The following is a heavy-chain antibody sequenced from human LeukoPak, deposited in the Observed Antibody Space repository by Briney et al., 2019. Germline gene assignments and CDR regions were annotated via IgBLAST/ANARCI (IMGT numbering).Heavy chain of an antibody. J-gene: IGHJ4*02. CDR1: GYTFTGYY. Sequence: GASVKVSCKASGYTFTGYYMHWVRQAPGQGLEWMGRINPNSGGTNYAQKFQGRVTMTRDTSISTAYMELSRLRSDDTAVYYRARDPYGSGSPAYYFDYWGQGTLVTVSS. D-gene: IGHD3-10*01. V-gene: IGHV1-2*06. CDR2: INPNSGGT. CDR3: ARDPYGSGSPAYYFDY.